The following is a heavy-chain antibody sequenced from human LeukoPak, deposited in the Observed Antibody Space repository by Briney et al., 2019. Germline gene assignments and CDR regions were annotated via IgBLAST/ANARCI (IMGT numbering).Heavy chain of an antibody. Sequence: PSQTLSLTCTVSGGSISSGSYYWSWIRQPAGKGLEWIGRIYTSGSTNYNPSLKSRVTISVDTSKNQFSLKLSSVTAADTAVYYCARVSSSWYGGLDYWDQGTLVTVSS. CDR3: ARVSSSWYGGLDY. J-gene: IGHJ4*02. CDR2: IYTSGST. D-gene: IGHD6-13*01. V-gene: IGHV4-61*02. CDR1: GGSISSGSYY.